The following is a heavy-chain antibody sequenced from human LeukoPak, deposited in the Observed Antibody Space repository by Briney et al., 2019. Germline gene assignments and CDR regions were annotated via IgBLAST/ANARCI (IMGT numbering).Heavy chain of an antibody. Sequence: PSETLSLTCAVYGGSFGGYYWSWIRQPPGKGLEWIGEINHSGSTNYNPSLKSRVTISVDTSKNQFSLKLSSVTAADTAVYYCASRSSGPPDFDYWGQGTLVTVSS. D-gene: IGHD6-19*01. J-gene: IGHJ4*02. CDR3: ASRSSGPPDFDY. CDR2: INHSGST. V-gene: IGHV4-34*01. CDR1: GGSFGGYY.